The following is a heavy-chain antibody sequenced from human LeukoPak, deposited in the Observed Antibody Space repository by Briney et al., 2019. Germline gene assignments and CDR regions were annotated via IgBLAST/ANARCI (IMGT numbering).Heavy chain of an antibody. D-gene: IGHD3-3*01. CDR3: ARGYYDFWSGYSYYFDY. J-gene: IGHJ4*02. CDR2: IYSGGST. CDR1: GLTVSSNY. V-gene: IGHV3-53*01. Sequence: GSLRLSCAASGLTVSSNYMSWVRQAPGKGLEWVSVIYSGGSTYYADSVKGRFTISRDNSKNTLYLQMNSLRAEDTAVYYCARGYYDFWSGYSYYFDYWGQGTLVTVSS.